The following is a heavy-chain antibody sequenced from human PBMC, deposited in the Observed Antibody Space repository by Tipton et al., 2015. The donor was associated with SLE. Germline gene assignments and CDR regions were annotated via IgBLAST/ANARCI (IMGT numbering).Heavy chain of an antibody. V-gene: IGHV4-39*01. Sequence: TLSLTCTVSGGSIRSSTYYWGWIRQPPGKGLEWIGSIYYSGSTYYNPSLKSRVTISVDTSKNQFSLKLSSVTAADTAVYYCASAIAAAGTGGAFDIWGQGTMVTVSS. CDR1: GGSIRSSTYY. D-gene: IGHD6-13*01. CDR2: IYYSGST. CDR3: ASAIAAAGTGGAFDI. J-gene: IGHJ3*02.